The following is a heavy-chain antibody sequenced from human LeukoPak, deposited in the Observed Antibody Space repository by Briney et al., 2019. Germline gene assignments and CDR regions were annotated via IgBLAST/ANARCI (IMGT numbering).Heavy chain of an antibody. CDR2: INHGEST. CDR1: GGSFSGYY. J-gene: IGHJ6*02. V-gene: IGHV4-34*01. CDR3: ARGRTYYYDTSGYYPSIYYGMDV. D-gene: IGHD3-22*01. Sequence: PSETQSLTCAVSGGSFSGYYWYWIRQPPGKGLEWIGEINHGESTNYNPSLKSRATLSVDTSKNQFSLKLTSVTAADTAVYYCARGRTYYYDTSGYYPSIYYGMDVWGQGTTVIVSS.